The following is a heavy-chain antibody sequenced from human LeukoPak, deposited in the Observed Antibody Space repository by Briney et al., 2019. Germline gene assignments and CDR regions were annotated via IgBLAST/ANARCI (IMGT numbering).Heavy chain of an antibody. J-gene: IGHJ4*02. CDR1: GFSLSTSGMC. D-gene: IGHD3-22*01. CDR2: IDWDDDK. Sequence: SGPALVKPTQTLTLTCTFSGFSLSTSGMCVSWIRQPPGKALEWLARIDWDDDKYYSTSLKTKLTISKDTSTNQVVLTMTNMDPVDTATYYCARIPPSYYYDSSGYPDYWGQGTLVTVSS. V-gene: IGHV2-70*11. CDR3: ARIPPSYYYDSSGYPDY.